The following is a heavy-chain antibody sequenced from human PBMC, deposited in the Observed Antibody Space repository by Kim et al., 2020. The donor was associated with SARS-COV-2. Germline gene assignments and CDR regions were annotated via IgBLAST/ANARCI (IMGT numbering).Heavy chain of an antibody. CDR3: ARGGYSGYDYDY. V-gene: IGHV3-21*01. Sequence: YYADSVKGRFTISRDNAKNSLYLQMNSLRAEDTAVYYCARGGYSGYDYDYWGQGTLVTVSS. J-gene: IGHJ4*02. D-gene: IGHD5-12*01.